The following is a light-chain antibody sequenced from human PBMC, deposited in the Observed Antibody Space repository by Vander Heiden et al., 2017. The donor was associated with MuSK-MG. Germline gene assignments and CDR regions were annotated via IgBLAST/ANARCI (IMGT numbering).Light chain of an antibody. CDR1: QSVSSS. Sequence: EIVLTHSQATLSLSPGESATFSCRPSQSVSSSLAWYQQKPGQAPRLLIYDASHRATGIPARFSGSGSGTDFTLPISSLEPEDFAVYYCPQCSHCPITCGQGTQMDIK. V-gene: IGKV3-11*01. CDR3: PQCSHCPIT. J-gene: IGKJ5*01. CDR2: DAS.